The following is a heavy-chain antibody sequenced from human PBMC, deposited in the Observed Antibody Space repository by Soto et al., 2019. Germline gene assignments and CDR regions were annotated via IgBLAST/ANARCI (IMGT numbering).Heavy chain of an antibody. CDR3: VRDVSGKLGHDS. V-gene: IGHV3-7*01. J-gene: IGHJ4*02. D-gene: IGHD3-10*01. CDR2: IKQDGSAK. CDR1: GFTFSAHW. Sequence: LRLSCAASGFTFSAHWMSWVRRAPGKGLEWVTNIKQDGSAKEYVDSVRGRFTVSRDNAKNSLYLQMDSLRVEDTAMYYCVRDVSGKLGHDSWGQGTLVTVSS.